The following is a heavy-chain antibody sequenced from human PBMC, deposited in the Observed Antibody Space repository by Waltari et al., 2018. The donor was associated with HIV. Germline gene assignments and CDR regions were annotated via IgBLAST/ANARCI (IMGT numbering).Heavy chain of an antibody. CDR2: TIPAIGIA. CDR3: TLGRIDDIRSGRENLGGFDP. V-gene: IGHV1-69*04. Sequence: VQLVQSGAVVKKLESSVRVSCKATRATLLTYAASWVGQALGQGLEWMGRTIPAIGIAMHTENFQGRVTINADKSTNSAYMELGGLRSEETALYFCTLGRIDDIRSGRENLGGFDPWGPGTLVTVSS. D-gene: IGHD3-9*01. J-gene: IGHJ5*02. CDR1: RATLLTYA.